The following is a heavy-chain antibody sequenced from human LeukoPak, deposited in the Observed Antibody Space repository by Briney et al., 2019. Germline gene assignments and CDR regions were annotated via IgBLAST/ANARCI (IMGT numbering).Heavy chain of an antibody. Sequence: SVTVSCKASGGTFSSYSINWVRQAPGQGLEWMGGIIPIFGTANYAQKFQGRVTITTDESTSIAYMELSSLRAEDTAVYYCASQLWSGKPSGSWGQGTLVTVSS. D-gene: IGHD3-10*01. J-gene: IGHJ4*02. CDR3: ASQLWSGKPSGS. CDR2: IIPIFGTA. V-gene: IGHV1-69*05. CDR1: GGTFSSYS.